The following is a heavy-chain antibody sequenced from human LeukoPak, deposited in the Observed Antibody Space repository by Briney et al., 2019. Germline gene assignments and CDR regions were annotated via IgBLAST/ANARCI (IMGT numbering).Heavy chain of an antibody. CDR2: IIPIFGTA. CDR1: GGTFSSYA. Sequence: SVKVSCKASGGTFSSYAISWVRQAPGQGLEWMGGIIPIFGTANYAQKFQGRVTITADESTSTAYMELSSLRSEDTAMYYCAREPDGSGSYLDYWGQGTLVTVSS. D-gene: IGHD3-10*01. V-gene: IGHV1-69*13. CDR3: AREPDGSGSYLDY. J-gene: IGHJ4*02.